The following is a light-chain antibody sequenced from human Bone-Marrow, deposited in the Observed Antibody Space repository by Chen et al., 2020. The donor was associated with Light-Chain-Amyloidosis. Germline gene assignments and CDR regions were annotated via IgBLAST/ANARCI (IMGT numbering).Light chain of an antibody. Sequence: NFMLTQPHSVSESPGKTVIISCTRSSGSIATNYVQWYQQRPGSSHTTVIYEDDQRPSGVPDRFSGSIDRSSNSASLTVSGLKTEDEADYYCQSYQGSSQGVFGGGTKLTVL. CDR1: SGSIATNY. V-gene: IGLV6-57*01. CDR3: QSYQGSSQGV. CDR2: EDD. J-gene: IGLJ3*02.